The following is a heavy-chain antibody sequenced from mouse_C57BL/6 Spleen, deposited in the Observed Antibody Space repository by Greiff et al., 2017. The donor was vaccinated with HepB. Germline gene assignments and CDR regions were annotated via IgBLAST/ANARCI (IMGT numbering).Heavy chain of an antibody. CDR3: ARHDDGYYFDY. V-gene: IGHV1-82*01. D-gene: IGHD2-12*01. J-gene: IGHJ2*01. CDR2: IYPGDGDT. CDR1: GYAFSSSW. Sequence: VQLQQSGPELVKPGASVKISCKASGYAFSSSWMNWVKQRPGKGLEWIGRIYPGDGDTNYNGKFKGKATLTADKSSSTAYMQLSSLTSEDSAVYFCARHDDGYYFDYWGQGTTLTVSS.